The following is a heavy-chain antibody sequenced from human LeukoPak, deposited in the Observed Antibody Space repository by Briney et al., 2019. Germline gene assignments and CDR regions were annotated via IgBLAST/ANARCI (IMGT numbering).Heavy chain of an antibody. CDR3: ARGGFLGAGTGGDHFDY. D-gene: IGHD6-13*01. J-gene: IGHJ4*02. V-gene: IGHV3-30*04. CDR2: ISYDGSNK. CDR1: GFTFSTYL. Sequence: GGSLRLSCAVPGFTFSTYLMHWVRQAPGRGLEWVALISYDGSNKYYADSVEGRFTISRDNSKNTLYLQMNSLRAEDTAVYYCARGGFLGAGTGGDHFDYWGQGTLVTVSS.